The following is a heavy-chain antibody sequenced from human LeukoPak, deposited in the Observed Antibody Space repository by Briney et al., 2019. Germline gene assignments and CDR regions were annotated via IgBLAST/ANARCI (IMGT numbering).Heavy chain of an antibody. D-gene: IGHD6-13*01. CDR2: INHSGST. V-gene: IGHV4-34*01. CDR1: GGSFSGYY. Sequence: SETLSLTCAVYGGSFSGYYWSWIRQPPGKGLEWIGEINHSGSTNYNPSLKRRVTISVDTSKNQFSLKLSSVTAADTAVYYCARVRIAAAGTVDYWGQGTLVTVSS. CDR3: ARVRIAAAGTVDY. J-gene: IGHJ4*02.